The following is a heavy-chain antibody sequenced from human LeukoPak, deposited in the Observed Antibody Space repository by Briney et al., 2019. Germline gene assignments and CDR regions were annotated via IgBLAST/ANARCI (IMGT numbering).Heavy chain of an antibody. CDR3: ASPGPMRSSGSLAFDI. V-gene: IGHV4-39*07. CDR1: GPSISSSSYY. CDR2: IYYSGST. Sequence: TSQTLSLTCTVSGPSISSSSYYSGWIRQPPGKGLELIGSIYYSGSTYYTPSLKSRLPISLDTSKNQFSLKLSSVTAADTAVYYCASPGPMRSSGSLAFDIWGQGTMVTVSS. J-gene: IGHJ3*02. D-gene: IGHD3-22*01.